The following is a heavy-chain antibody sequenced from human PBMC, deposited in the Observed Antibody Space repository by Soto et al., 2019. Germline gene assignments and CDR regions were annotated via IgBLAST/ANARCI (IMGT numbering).Heavy chain of an antibody. CDR3: ARRLCSGGSCYFNWFDP. CDR1: GGTFSSYA. D-gene: IGHD2-15*01. CDR2: IILIFGTA. V-gene: IGHV1-69*06. J-gene: IGHJ5*02. Sequence: QVQLVQSGAEVKKPGSSVKVSCKASGGTFSSYAISWVRQAPGQGLEWMGGIILIFGTANYAQKFQGRVTITADKSTNTAYMELSSLRSEDTAVYYCARRLCSGGSCYFNWFDPWGQGTLVTVSS.